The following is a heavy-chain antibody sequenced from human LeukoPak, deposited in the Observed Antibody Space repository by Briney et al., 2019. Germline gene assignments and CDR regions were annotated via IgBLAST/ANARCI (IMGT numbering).Heavy chain of an antibody. J-gene: IGHJ6*02. D-gene: IGHD4-11*01. Sequence: SETLSLTCTVSGGSIRSYPWSWIRQPPGKGLEWIGDIYYSGSTNYNPSLKSRVTISVDTSKNQFSLKLSSVTAADTAVYYCARQTTLNFYYAMDVWGQGTTVTVSS. CDR1: GGSIRSYP. CDR2: IYYSGST. CDR3: ARQTTLNFYYAMDV. V-gene: IGHV4-59*08.